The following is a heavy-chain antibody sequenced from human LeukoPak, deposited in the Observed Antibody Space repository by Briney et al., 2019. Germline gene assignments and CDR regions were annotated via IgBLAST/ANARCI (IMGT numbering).Heavy chain of an antibody. D-gene: IGHD6-6*01. CDR3: ARVPFEYSSSAGVYYYYMDV. CDR2: IYYSGST. J-gene: IGHJ6*03. V-gene: IGHV4-39*01. Sequence: SETLSLTCTVSGGSISSSSYYWGWIRQPPGKGLEWIGSIYYSGSTYYNPSLKSRVTISVDTSKNQFSLKLSSVTAADTAVYYCARVPFEYSSSAGVYYYYMDVWGKGTTVTVSS. CDR1: GGSISSSSYY.